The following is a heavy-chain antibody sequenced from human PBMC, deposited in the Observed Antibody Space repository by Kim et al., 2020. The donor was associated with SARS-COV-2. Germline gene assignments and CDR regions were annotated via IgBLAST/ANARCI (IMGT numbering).Heavy chain of an antibody. Sequence: SPPFQGHVTISADKSISTAYLQWSSLKASDTAMYYCARLDCSGGSCNDYWGQGTLVTVSS. D-gene: IGHD2-15*01. J-gene: IGHJ4*02. CDR3: ARLDCSGGSCNDY. V-gene: IGHV5-10-1*01.